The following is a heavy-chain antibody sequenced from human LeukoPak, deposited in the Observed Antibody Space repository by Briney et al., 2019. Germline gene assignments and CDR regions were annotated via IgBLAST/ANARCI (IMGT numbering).Heavy chain of an antibody. V-gene: IGHV3-9*01. J-gene: IGHJ6*02. Sequence: GGSLRLSCAASGFTFDDYAMHWVRQAPGKGLEWVSGISWNSGSIGYADSVKGRFTISRDNAKNSLYLQMNSLRAEDTAVYYCARDFVWGQGTTVTVSS. CDR2: ISWNSGSI. CDR3: ARDFV. CDR1: GFTFDDYA.